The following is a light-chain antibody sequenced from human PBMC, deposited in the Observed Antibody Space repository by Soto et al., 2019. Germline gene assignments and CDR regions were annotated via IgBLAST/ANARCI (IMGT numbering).Light chain of an antibody. CDR3: MQVAHWPIT. J-gene: IGKJ5*01. V-gene: IGKV2-30*02. CDR1: QSLVHSTVIAS. Sequence: VSMTLSPLSLPVPLGQPASISCRSNQSLVHSTVIASFSWFHHRPGRSPRRLIYEVSSRAAGVPARFSGSGSGTDFALKISRVEAEDVGVYYCMQVAHWPITFGQGTRLEIK. CDR2: EVS.